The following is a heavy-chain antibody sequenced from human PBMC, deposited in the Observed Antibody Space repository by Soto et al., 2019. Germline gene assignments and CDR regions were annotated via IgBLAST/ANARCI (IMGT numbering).Heavy chain of an antibody. CDR2: ISYDGSNK. D-gene: IGHD3-3*01. CDR1: GFTFSSYG. Sequence: GGSLRLSCAASGFTFSSYGMHCVRQAPGKGLEWVAVISYDGSNKYYADSVKGRFTISRDNSKNTLYLQMNSLRAEDTAVYYCAKDSYFQGDFWSGSNSWGQGT. CDR3: AKDSYFQGDFWSGSNS. J-gene: IGHJ4*02. V-gene: IGHV3-30*18.